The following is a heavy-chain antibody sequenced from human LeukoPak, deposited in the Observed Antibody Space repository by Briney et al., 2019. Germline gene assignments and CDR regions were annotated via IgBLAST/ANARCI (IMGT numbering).Heavy chain of an antibody. Sequence: SETLSLTCAVYGGSFSGYYWSWIRQPPGKGLEWIGEINHSGSTNYNPSLKSRVTISVGTSKNQFSLKLSSVTAADTAVYYCARGWRVAAAGIPPSDYWGQGTLVTVSS. CDR2: INHSGST. V-gene: IGHV4-34*01. CDR1: GGSFSGYY. CDR3: ARGWRVAAAGIPPSDY. J-gene: IGHJ4*02. D-gene: IGHD6-13*01.